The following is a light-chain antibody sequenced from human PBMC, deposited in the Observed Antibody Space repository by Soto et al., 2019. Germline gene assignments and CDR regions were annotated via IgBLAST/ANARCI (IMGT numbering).Light chain of an antibody. V-gene: IGKV1-5*03. CDR3: QQYNSYSGT. CDR1: QSISYW. CDR2: KAS. Sequence: DIQMTQSPSTLSASVGDRVTITCRASQSISYWLAWYQQKPGKAPKLLIYKASSLESGVPSRFSGRGSGTEFTLTISSLQPDDFATYYCQQYNSYSGTFGQGTKVEIK. J-gene: IGKJ1*01.